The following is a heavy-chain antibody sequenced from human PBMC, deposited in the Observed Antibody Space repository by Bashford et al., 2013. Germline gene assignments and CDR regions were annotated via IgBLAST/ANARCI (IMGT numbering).Heavy chain of an antibody. CDR1: GDSITSSSHY. D-gene: IGHD2-21*01. CDR3: AVECEYGDCDY. Sequence: SETLSLTCTVSGDSITSSSHYWGWIRQPPREGGWSGLRISIIAGAPTTTRPSKSRVTISVDTSKNQFSLKLSSVTAADTGVYYCAVECEYGDCDYWGQGTQVTVSS. V-gene: IGHV4-39*07. CDR2: SIIAGAP. J-gene: IGHJ4*02.